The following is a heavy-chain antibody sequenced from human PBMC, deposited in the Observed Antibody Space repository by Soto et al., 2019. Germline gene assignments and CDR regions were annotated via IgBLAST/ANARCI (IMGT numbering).Heavy chain of an antibody. D-gene: IGHD3-10*01. CDR2: ISGSGGST. J-gene: IGHJ4*02. CDR1: GFTFSSYA. Sequence: GGSLRLSCAASGFTFSSYAMSWVRQAPGKGLEWVSAISGSGGSTYYADSVKGRFTISRDNSKNTLYLQMNSLRAEDTAVYYCAKDRGDLWYYPALLPPTIFDYWGQGTLVTVSS. V-gene: IGHV3-23*01. CDR3: AKDRGDLWYYPALLPPTIFDY.